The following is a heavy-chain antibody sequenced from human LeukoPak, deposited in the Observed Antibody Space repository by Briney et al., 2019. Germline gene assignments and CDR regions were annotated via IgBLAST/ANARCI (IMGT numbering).Heavy chain of an antibody. D-gene: IGHD5-12*01. CDR3: ARSSGGYDSPFDY. CDR1: GYTFTGYY. Sequence: GASVKVSCKASGYTFTGYYMHWVRQAPGQGLEWMGWINPNSGGTNYAQKFQGRVTMTRDTSISTAYMELSRLRSDDTAVYYCARSSGGYDSPFDYWGQGTLVTVSS. CDR2: INPNSGGT. V-gene: IGHV1-2*02. J-gene: IGHJ4*02.